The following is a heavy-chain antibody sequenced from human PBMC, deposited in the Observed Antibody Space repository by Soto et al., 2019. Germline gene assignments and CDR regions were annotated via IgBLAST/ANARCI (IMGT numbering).Heavy chain of an antibody. J-gene: IGHJ4*02. CDR2: IYYSGST. V-gene: IGHV4-30-4*01. CDR1: GGSISSGDSY. CDR3: ARDNPADRGNFDF. D-gene: IGHD3-10*01. Sequence: SETLSLTCSVSGGSISSGDSYWGWIRQPPGKGLEWIGFIYYSGSTYYNPSLKSRVSISVDTSKNQFSLKLSSVTAADTAVYYCARDNPADRGNFDFWGQGTRVT.